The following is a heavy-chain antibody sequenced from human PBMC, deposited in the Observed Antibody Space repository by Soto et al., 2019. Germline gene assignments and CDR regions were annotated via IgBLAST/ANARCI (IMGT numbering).Heavy chain of an antibody. Sequence: SETLSLTCAVYGGSFSGYYWSWIRQPPGKGLEWIGEINHSGSTNYNPSLKSRVTISVDTSKNQFSLKLSSVTAADTAVYYCASRHCSGGSCYADYYYYYMDVWGKGTTVTVSS. CDR1: GGSFSGYY. D-gene: IGHD2-15*01. J-gene: IGHJ6*03. V-gene: IGHV4-34*01. CDR3: ASRHCSGGSCYADYYYYYMDV. CDR2: INHSGST.